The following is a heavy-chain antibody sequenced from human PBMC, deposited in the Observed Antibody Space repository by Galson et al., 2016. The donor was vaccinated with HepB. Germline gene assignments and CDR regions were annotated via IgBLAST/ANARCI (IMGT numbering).Heavy chain of an antibody. J-gene: IGHJ4*02. CDR1: GLSFSLYG. D-gene: IGHD6-19*01. CDR2: IWYDGETK. V-gene: IGHV3-33*01. Sequence: SLRLSCAASGLSFSLYGMHWVRQAPGKGLEGVALIWYDGETKYSADSVKGRFTISRDNSDNTLYLHMNSLRAEDTAVYYCARARYSSSWFGDFDYWGQGTLVIVSS. CDR3: ARARYSSSWFGDFDY.